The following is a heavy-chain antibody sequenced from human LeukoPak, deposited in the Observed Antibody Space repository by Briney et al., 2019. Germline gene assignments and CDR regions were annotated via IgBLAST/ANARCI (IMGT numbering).Heavy chain of an antibody. CDR1: GFTFSSYA. CDR2: ISYDGSNK. Sequence: QSGGSLRLSCAASGFTFSSYAMSWVRQAPGKGLEWVAVISYDGSNKYYADSVKGRFTISRDNSKNTLYLQMNSLRAEDTAMYYCAKDQGYYGSGSYPLDYWGQGTLVTVSS. D-gene: IGHD3-10*01. V-gene: IGHV3-30*18. CDR3: AKDQGYYGSGSYPLDY. J-gene: IGHJ4*02.